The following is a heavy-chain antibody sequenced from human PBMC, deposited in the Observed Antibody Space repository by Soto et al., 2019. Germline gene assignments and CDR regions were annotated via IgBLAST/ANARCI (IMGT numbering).Heavy chain of an antibody. CDR2: INSDGSTT. J-gene: IGHJ4*02. CDR3: ARSSYDSSGYSKDYDF. D-gene: IGHD3-22*01. V-gene: IGHV3-74*01. Sequence: GGSLRLSCAASGFTFSSYWMHWVRQAPGKGLVWVSRINSDGSTTSYADSVKGRFTISRDNAKNTLSLQMNSLRAEDTAVYFCARSSYDSSGYSKDYDFWGLGTLVTVSS. CDR1: GFTFSSYW.